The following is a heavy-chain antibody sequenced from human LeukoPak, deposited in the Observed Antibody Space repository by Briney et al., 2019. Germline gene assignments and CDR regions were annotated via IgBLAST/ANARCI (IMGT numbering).Heavy chain of an antibody. CDR2: IYTSGST. D-gene: IGHD3-10*01. CDR3: ARGWFGELLYYFDY. J-gene: IGHJ4*02. V-gene: IGHV4-4*07. CDR1: GGSISSYY. Sequence: SETLSLTCTVSGGSISSYYWSWIRQPAGKGPEWIGRIYTSGSTNYNPSLKSRVTMSVDTSKNQFSLKLSSVTAADTDVYYGARGWFGELLYYFDYWGQGTLVTVSS.